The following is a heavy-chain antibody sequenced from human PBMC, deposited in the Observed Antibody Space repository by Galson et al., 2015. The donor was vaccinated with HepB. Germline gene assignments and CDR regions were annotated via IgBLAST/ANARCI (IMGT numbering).Heavy chain of an antibody. J-gene: IGHJ4*02. D-gene: IGHD1-1*01. Sequence: SLRLSCAASGFTFSNAWMSWVRQAPGKGLEWVGRIKGKTDGGTTDYAAPVKGRFTISRDDSKNTLYLQMNSLKTEDTAVYYCTTDPAWWVGNDDDYWGQGTLVTVSS. CDR1: GFTFSNAW. V-gene: IGHV3-15*01. CDR2: IKGKTDGGTT. CDR3: TTDPAWWVGNDDDY.